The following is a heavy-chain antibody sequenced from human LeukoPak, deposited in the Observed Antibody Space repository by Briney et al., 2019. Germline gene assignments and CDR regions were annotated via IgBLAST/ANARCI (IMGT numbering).Heavy chain of an antibody. CDR3: ARGEDSSGSYDAFDI. V-gene: IGHV3-66*01. CDR2: IYSGDSP. J-gene: IGHJ3*02. CDR1: GFTVSINY. Sequence: GGSLRLSCAASGFTVSINYMSWVRQAPGKGLEGGSVIYSGDSPYYADSVKGRFTISRDNSKNTLYLQMNSLRAEDTAVYYCARGEDSSGSYDAFDIWGQGTMVTVSS. D-gene: IGHD3-22*01.